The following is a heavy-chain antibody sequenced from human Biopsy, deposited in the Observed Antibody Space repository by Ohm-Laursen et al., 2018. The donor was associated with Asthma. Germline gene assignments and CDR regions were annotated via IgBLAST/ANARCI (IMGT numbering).Heavy chain of an antibody. CDR2: ISAYNGNT. J-gene: IGHJ5*02. V-gene: IGHV1-18*04. D-gene: IGHD4-11*01. CDR3: ARWTTPINGFDP. CDR1: GYTFTNYA. Sequence: SSVKVSGKASGYTFTNYAICWVRQAPGQGLEWMGWISAYNGNTNYAQKFQGRLTLTTDTSTSTAHMELRSLRSDDTAVYYCARWTTPINGFDPWGQGTLVTVSS.